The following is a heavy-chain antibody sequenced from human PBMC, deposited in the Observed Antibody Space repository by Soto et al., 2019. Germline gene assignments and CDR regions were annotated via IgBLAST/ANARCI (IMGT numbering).Heavy chain of an antibody. D-gene: IGHD2-15*01. CDR1: GFTFSSYS. Sequence: GGSLRLSSAASGFTFSSYSMNWVRQAPGKGLEWISSISSSSSYIYYVDSVKGRFTISRDNAKNSLYLQMNSLRAEDTAVYYCARYSPYVVVVAAKDYYYGMDVWGQGTTVTVSS. J-gene: IGHJ6*02. CDR3: ARYSPYVVVVAAKDYYYGMDV. CDR2: ISSSSSYI. V-gene: IGHV3-21*01.